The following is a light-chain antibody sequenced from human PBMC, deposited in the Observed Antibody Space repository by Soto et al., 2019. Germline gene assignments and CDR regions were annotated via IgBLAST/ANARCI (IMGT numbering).Light chain of an antibody. J-gene: IGLJ2*01. Sequence: NFMLTQPHSVSESSGKTVTISCTGSSGSIASNYVQWYQQRPGSAPTTVIYEDNQRPSGVPDRFSGSIDSSSNSASLTISGLKTEDEADYYCQSYDSSNPVVFGGGTKLTVL. CDR2: EDN. CDR3: QSYDSSNPVV. V-gene: IGLV6-57*02. CDR1: SGSIASNY.